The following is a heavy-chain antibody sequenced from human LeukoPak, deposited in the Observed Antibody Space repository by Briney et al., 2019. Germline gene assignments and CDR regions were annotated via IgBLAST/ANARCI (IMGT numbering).Heavy chain of an antibody. CDR2: VSSRSSGSTK. Sequence: GGSLRLSCAATGFIFSDYYMSWIRQAPGKGLEWISYVSSRSSGSTKYYADSVKGRFSISRDNAKNTLYLQMNSLRAEDTAVYYCAKDGAVGATFDYWGQGTLVTVSS. CDR3: AKDGAVGATFDY. J-gene: IGHJ4*02. V-gene: IGHV3-11*04. CDR1: GFIFSDYY. D-gene: IGHD1-26*01.